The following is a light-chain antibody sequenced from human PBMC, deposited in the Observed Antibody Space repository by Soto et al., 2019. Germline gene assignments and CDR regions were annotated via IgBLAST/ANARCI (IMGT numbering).Light chain of an antibody. CDR1: QSVSSK. J-gene: IGKJ1*01. CDR2: GAS. CDR3: QQYNSWPRT. Sequence: LSCRASQSVSSKLAWYQQKPGQAPRLLIYGASTRATGIPARFSGSGSGTEFTLISSSLQSEESAVYSGQQYNSWPRTFGQGTKVDIK. V-gene: IGKV3-15*01.